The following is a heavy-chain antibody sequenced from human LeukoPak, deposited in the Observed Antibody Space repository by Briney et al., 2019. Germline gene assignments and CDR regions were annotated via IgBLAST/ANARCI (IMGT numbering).Heavy chain of an antibody. CDR3: ARDRSDSSGDNWFDP. J-gene: IGHJ5*02. CDR2: IYYSGST. D-gene: IGHD3-22*01. CDR1: GGSISSGDYY. Sequence: SQTLSLTCTVSGGSISSGDYYWSWIRQPPGKGLEWIGYIYYSGSTYYNPSLKSRVTISVDTSKNQFSLKLSSVTAADTAVYYCARDRSDSSGDNWFDPWGQGTLVTVSS. V-gene: IGHV4-30-4*01.